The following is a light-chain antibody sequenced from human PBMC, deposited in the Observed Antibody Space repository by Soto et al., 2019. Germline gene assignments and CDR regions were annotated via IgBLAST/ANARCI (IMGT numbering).Light chain of an antibody. J-gene: IGKJ2*01. Sequence: EIVMTQSPATLSVSPGERATLSCRASQSVSSNLAWYQQKPGQAPRLLIYGASTRATGIPARFSGSGSGTEFPPTIGGLHSEDLAFYYGQHNNNGLPTLGKGTKLRSN. CDR2: GAS. CDR3: QHNNNGLPT. V-gene: IGKV3-15*01. CDR1: QSVSSN.